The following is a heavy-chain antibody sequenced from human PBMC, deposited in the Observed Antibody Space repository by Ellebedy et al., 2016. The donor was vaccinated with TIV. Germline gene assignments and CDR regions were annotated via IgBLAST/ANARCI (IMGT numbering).Heavy chain of an antibody. D-gene: IGHD2-21*02. Sequence: GESLKISCEASGFTFSYYWMHWVRQAPGKGLAWVSRVNGGGVSTSYSDSVKGRFTISRDNAKKTLYLQMNSLRAEDTAVYYCTRTLTSYYFDYWGQGALVTVSS. CDR2: VNGGGVST. V-gene: IGHV3-74*01. J-gene: IGHJ4*02. CDR3: TRTLTSYYFDY. CDR1: GFTFSYYW.